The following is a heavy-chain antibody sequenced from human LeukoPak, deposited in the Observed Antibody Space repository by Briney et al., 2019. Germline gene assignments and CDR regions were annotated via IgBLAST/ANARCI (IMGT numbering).Heavy chain of an antibody. J-gene: IGHJ4*02. CDR1: GGSISSYY. V-gene: IGHV4-4*07. CDR2: IYSSGST. CDR3: ARGYGAGHYFDD. Sequence: PSETLSLTCNVSGGSISSYYWSWIRQPAGKGLEWIGRIYSSGSTNYNPSLKSRVSMSVDTSKNQFSLNLSFVTAADTAVYYSARGYGAGHYFDDWRQVTPVTVSS. D-gene: IGHD6-19*01.